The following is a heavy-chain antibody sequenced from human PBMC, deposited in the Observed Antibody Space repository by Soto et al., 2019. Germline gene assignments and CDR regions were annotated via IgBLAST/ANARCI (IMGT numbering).Heavy chain of an antibody. CDR2: ISDDGSNI. CDR3: AREEPHPAPLVF. Sequence: LRLSCAAYGFTFSRYPMHWVRQAPGKGLEWVAGISDDGSNIQYADSVKGRLTVSRDDSKSTLYLQMNNLGAEDTAEYFCAREEPHPAPLVFWGQGTLVTVSS. J-gene: IGHJ4*02. V-gene: IGHV3-30-3*01. CDR1: GFTFSRYP.